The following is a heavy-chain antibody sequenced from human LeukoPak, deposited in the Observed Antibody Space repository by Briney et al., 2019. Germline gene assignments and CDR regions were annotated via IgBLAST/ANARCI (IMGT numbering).Heavy chain of an antibody. CDR2: ISYDGSNK. D-gene: IGHD4-11*01. Sequence: PGGSLRLSCAASGFTFSSYGMHCVRQAPGKGLEWVAVISYDGSNKYYADSVKGRFTISRDNSKNTLYLQMNSLRAEDTAVYYCAKDLGEMTTVTWNWFDPWGQGTLVTVSS. J-gene: IGHJ5*02. V-gene: IGHV3-30*18. CDR1: GFTFSSYG. CDR3: AKDLGEMTTVTWNWFDP.